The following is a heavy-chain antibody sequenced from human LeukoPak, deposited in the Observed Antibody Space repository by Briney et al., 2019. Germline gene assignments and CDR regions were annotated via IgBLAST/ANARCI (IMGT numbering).Heavy chain of an antibody. CDR2: ITNNGDSR. CDR3: VKQWLYRAFDM. CDR1: GFTFSNYV. V-gene: IGHV3-64D*09. Sequence: GGSLRLSCSASGFTFSNYVMHWVRQAPGKGLEYVSAITNNGDSRYYADSVKGRITVSRDNSKNKLYLQMSSLRAEDTAVYYCVKQWLYRAFDMWGQGTMVTVSS. D-gene: IGHD6-19*01. J-gene: IGHJ3*02.